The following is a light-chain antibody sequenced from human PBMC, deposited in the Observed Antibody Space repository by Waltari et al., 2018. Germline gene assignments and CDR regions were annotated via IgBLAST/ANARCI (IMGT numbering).Light chain of an antibody. V-gene: IGKV3-15*01. J-gene: IGKJ2*01. CDR2: GAS. CDR1: QSVSSN. Sequence: EIVMPPSPATLSVSPGERANLSCRASQSVSSNLAWYQQKPGQAPRLLIYGASTRATGIPARFSGSGSGTEFTLTISSLQSEDFAVYYCQQYNNWPPRYTFGQGTKLEIK. CDR3: QQYNNWPPRYT.